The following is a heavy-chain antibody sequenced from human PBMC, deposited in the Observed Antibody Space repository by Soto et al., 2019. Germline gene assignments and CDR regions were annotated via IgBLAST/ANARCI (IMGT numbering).Heavy chain of an antibody. CDR3: ARTYYDFWDNWFDP. V-gene: IGHV4-59*01. CDR2: IYYSGST. CDR1: GGSIRSYY. J-gene: IGHJ5*02. D-gene: IGHD3-3*01. Sequence: SETLSLTCTVSGGSIRSYYWSWIRQPPGKGLEWIGYIYYSGSTNYNPSLKSRVTISVDTSKNQFSLKLSSVTAADTAVYYCARTYYDFWDNWFDPWVQGTLVTVSS.